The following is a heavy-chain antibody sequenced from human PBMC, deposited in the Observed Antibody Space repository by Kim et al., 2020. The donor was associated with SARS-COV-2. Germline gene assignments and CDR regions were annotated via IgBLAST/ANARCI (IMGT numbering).Heavy chain of an antibody. Sequence: GGSLRLSCAASGFTFSSYWMHWVRQAPGKGLVWVARISSDGSTTNYADSVKGRFTISRDNAKNTLYLQMNSLRAEDTAMYYCAGDRPFYWGQGTLVTVSS. CDR3: AGDRPFY. CDR1: GFTFSSYW. V-gene: IGHV3-74*01. J-gene: IGHJ4*02. CDR2: ISSDGSTT.